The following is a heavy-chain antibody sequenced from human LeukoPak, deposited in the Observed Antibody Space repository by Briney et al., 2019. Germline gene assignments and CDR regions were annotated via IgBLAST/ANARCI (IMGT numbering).Heavy chain of an antibody. D-gene: IGHD3-16*01. CDR1: GFTVSSNY. V-gene: IGHV3-53*01. CDR2: IYSDGRT. Sequence: QPGGSLRLSCAASGFTVSSNYMSWVRQAPGKGLEWVSVIYSDGRTYYVDSVKGRFTISRDNSKNTLYLQMNSLRAEDMAVYYCARAGEYTWGQGTMVTVSS. J-gene: IGHJ3*02. CDR3: ARAGEYT.